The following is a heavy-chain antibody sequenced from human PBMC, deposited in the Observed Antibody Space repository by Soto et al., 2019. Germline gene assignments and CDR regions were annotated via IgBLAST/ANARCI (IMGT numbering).Heavy chain of an antibody. J-gene: IGHJ5*02. CDR3: TTDTPTLTTDWFDP. V-gene: IGHV3-15*01. CDR1: GFTFSNAW. D-gene: IGHD4-4*01. CDR2: IKSKTDGGTT. Sequence: PGGSLRLSCAASGFTFSNAWMSWVRQAPGKGLEWVGRIKSKTDGGTTDYAAPVKGRFTISRDDSKNTLYLQMNSLKTEDTAVYYCTTDTPTLTTDWFDPWGQGTLVTVSS.